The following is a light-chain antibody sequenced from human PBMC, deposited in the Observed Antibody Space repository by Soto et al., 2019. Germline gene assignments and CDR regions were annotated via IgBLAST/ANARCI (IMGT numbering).Light chain of an antibody. CDR1: QSISNW. CDR2: KAS. Sequence: IQMTPSPSTLSTFLVYIVIITCRASQSISNWLAWYQQKPGKAPNLLIYKASSLKSGVPSRFSGSGSGTEFTLTISSLQPDDFATYYCQQYEIYWTFGQGTKVDIK. V-gene: IGKV1-5*03. CDR3: QQYEIYWT. J-gene: IGKJ1*01.